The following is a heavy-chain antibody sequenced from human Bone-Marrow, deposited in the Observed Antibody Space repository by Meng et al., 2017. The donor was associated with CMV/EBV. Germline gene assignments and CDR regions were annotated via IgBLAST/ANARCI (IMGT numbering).Heavy chain of an antibody. D-gene: IGHD2-2*01. J-gene: IGHJ5*02. Sequence: SETLSLTCTVSGGSISSSSYYWGWIRQPPGKGLEWIGSIYYSGSTYYNPSLKSRVTISVDTSKNQFSLKLSSVTAADTAVYYCARGRVVVVPAARGRRFDPWGQGILVTVSS. V-gene: IGHV4-39*07. CDR1: GGSISSSSYY. CDR2: IYYSGST. CDR3: ARGRVVVVPAARGRRFDP.